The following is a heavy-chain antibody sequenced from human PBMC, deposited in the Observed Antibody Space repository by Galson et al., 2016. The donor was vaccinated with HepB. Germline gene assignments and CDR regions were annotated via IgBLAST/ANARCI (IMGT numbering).Heavy chain of an antibody. J-gene: IGHJ4*02. D-gene: IGHD3-22*01. CDR3: AREDSSGYYYFDY. CDR2: ISYDGSNK. CDR1: GLTFNTYA. V-gene: IGHV3-30*04. Sequence: SLRLSCPAAGLTFNTYAMHRVRQARAQGLEWVALISYDGSNKYYADPVKGRFTISRDNSKNTLYLQMNSLRAEDTAVYYCAREDSSGYYYFDYWGQGTLVTVSS.